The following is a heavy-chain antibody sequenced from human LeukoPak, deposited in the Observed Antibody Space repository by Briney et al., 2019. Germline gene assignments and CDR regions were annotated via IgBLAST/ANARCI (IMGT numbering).Heavy chain of an antibody. CDR1: GGSISSYY. J-gene: IGHJ4*02. CDR3: ARGRPTMVRGVIIDY. Sequence: SETLSLTCTVSGGSISSYYWSWIRQPPGKGLEWIGYIYYSGSTNYNPSLKSRVTISVDTSKNQFSLKLSSVTAADTAVYYCARGRPTMVRGVIIDYWGQGTLVTVSS. V-gene: IGHV4-59*12. D-gene: IGHD3-10*01. CDR2: IYYSGST.